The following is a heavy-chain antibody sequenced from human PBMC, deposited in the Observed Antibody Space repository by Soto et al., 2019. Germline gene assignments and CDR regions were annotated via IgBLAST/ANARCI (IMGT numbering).Heavy chain of an antibody. CDR1: GFTFSSYA. V-gene: IGHV3-23*01. CDR3: AKGISDYGDYLYYYYGMDV. D-gene: IGHD4-17*01. CDR2: ISGSGGST. J-gene: IGHJ6*02. Sequence: GGSLRLSCAASGFTFSSYAMSWVRQAPGKGLEWVSAISGSGGSTYYADSVKGRFTISRDNSKNTLYLQMNSLRAEDTAVYYCAKGISDYGDYLYYYYGMDVWGQGTTVTVSS.